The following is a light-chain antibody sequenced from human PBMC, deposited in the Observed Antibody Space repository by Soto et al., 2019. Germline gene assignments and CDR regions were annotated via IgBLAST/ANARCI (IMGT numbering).Light chain of an antibody. CDR1: QSVSSN. V-gene: IGKV3-15*01. CDR2: GAS. J-gene: IGKJ4*01. Sequence: EIVMTQSPATLSVSPGERATPSCRARQSVSSNLAWYQQKPGQAPRLLIYGASTRATGIPARFSGSGSGTEFTLTISSLQSEDFAVYYCQQYNNWPLTFGGGTKV. CDR3: QQYNNWPLT.